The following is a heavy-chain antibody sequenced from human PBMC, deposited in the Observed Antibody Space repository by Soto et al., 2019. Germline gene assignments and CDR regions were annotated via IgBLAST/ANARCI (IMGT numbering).Heavy chain of an antibody. D-gene: IGHD2-15*01. Sequence: QTLSLTCAISGDSVSSNSATWNWIRQSPSRGLEWLGRTYYRSKWYNDYAVSVKSRLTINPDTSRNQFSLQLNSVTPEDTAVYYCVRDRVAAAYFDYWGQGTLVTVSS. CDR3: VRDRVAAAYFDY. J-gene: IGHJ4*02. CDR2: TYYRSKWYN. V-gene: IGHV6-1*01. CDR1: GDSVSSNSAT.